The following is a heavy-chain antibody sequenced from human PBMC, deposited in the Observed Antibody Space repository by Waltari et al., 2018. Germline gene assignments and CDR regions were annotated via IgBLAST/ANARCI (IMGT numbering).Heavy chain of an antibody. CDR1: GGTFSSYA. CDR2: IIPIFGTA. Sequence: QVQLVQSGAEVKKPGSSVKVSCKASGGTFSSYAISWVRRAPGHGLEWMGGIIPIFGTANYAQKFQGRVTITADESTSTAYMELSSLRSEDTAVYYCARDSTRSGYPHHYYYGMDVWGQGTTVTVSS. D-gene: IGHD3-3*01. V-gene: IGHV1-69*01. CDR3: ARDSTRSGYPHHYYYGMDV. J-gene: IGHJ6*02.